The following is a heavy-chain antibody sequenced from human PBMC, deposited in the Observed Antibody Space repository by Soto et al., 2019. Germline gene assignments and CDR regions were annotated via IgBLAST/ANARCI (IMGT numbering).Heavy chain of an antibody. CDR3: ARGIVVVPAAVYYYYYMDV. D-gene: IGHD2-2*01. CDR2: IWYDGSNK. Sequence: QVQLVESGGGVVQPGRSLRLSCAASGFTFSSYGMHWVRQAPGKGLEWVAVIWYDGSNKYYADSVKGRFTISRDNSKNTLYLQMNSLRAEDTAVYNCARGIVVVPAAVYYYYYMDVWGKGTTVTVSS. J-gene: IGHJ6*03. V-gene: IGHV3-33*01. CDR1: GFTFSSYG.